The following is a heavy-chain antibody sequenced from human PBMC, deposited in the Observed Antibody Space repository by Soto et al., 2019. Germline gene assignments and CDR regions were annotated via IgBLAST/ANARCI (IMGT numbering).Heavy chain of an antibody. Sequence: PSETLSLTCAVSGGSISSGGYSWSWIRQPPGKGLEWIGYIYHSGSTYYNPSLKSRVTISVDTSKNQFSLKLSSVTAADTAVYYCARDGATRDAFDIWGQGTMVTVS. CDR1: GGSISSGGYS. D-gene: IGHD1-26*01. V-gene: IGHV4-30-2*05. CDR3: ARDGATRDAFDI. J-gene: IGHJ3*02. CDR2: IYHSGST.